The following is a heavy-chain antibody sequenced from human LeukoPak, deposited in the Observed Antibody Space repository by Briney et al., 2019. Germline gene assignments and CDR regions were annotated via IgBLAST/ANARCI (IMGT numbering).Heavy chain of an antibody. CDR3: ARWGRHYYDSSGYSNDAFDI. D-gene: IGHD3-22*01. CDR1: GYTFTGYY. V-gene: IGHV1-2*02. CDR2: INPNSGGT. Sequence: GASVKVSCKASGYTFTGYYMHWVRQAPGQGLEWMGLINPNSGGTNYAQKFQGRFTMTRDTSSSTAYMELSRLRSDDTAVYYCARWGRHYYDSSGYSNDAFDIWGQGTMVTVSS. J-gene: IGHJ3*02.